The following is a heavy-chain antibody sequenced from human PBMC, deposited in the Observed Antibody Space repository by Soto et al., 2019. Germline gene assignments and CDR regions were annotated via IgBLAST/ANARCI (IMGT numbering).Heavy chain of an antibody. CDR3: VTHDWARFYGMDV. J-gene: IGHJ6*02. Sequence: SETLSLTCSVSGSSIITTYYWGWIRQPPGKGLEWIGSAYYSGNTYYNPSLKSRVTIFVDTSKSQFALVLGSVTAADTAVYYCVTHDWARFYGMDVWGQGTTVTVSS. D-gene: IGHD2-21*01. CDR2: AYYSGNT. V-gene: IGHV4-39*01. CDR1: GSSIITTYY.